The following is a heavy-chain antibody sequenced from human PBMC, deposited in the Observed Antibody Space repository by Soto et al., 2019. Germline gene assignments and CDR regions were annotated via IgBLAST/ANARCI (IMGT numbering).Heavy chain of an antibody. CDR2: ISYDATNE. Sequence: QVQLVESGGGVVQPGRSLRLSCATSGFPFTTYGIHWVRQAPRKGLEWVAVISYDATNEHYADSVKGRFTISRDNSRSTVYLRMNSLRAEDTAVYYCAKDRFHGGIMGDWGQGILVTVSS. V-gene: IGHV3-30*18. CDR3: AKDRFHGGIMGD. D-gene: IGHD2-15*01. J-gene: IGHJ4*02. CDR1: GFPFTTYG.